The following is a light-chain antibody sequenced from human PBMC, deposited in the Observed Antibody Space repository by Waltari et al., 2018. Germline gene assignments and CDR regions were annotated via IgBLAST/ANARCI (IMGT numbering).Light chain of an antibody. Sequence: SYELTQPPSVSVSPGQTARITCSGDALPKQYVYWYQQKPGQAPVLFLYKDEERPSWIPERFSGSSSGTTATLTISGVQAEDEADYYCQSADSTGTYYVFAAGTKVTVL. CDR2: KDE. CDR1: ALPKQY. J-gene: IGLJ1*01. V-gene: IGLV3-25*03. CDR3: QSADSTGTYYV.